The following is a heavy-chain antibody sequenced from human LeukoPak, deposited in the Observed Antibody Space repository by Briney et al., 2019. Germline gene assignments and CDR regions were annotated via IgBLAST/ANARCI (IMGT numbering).Heavy chain of an antibody. CDR3: ARILGPSRVDP. V-gene: IGHV4-34*01. J-gene: IGHJ5*02. Sequence: SETLSLTCAVYGGSFSGYYWSWIRQPPGKGLEWIGEINHSGSTNYNPSLKSRVTISVDTSKNQFSLKLSSATAADTAVYYCARILGPSRVDPWGQGTLVTVSS. D-gene: IGHD2-15*01. CDR1: GGSFSGYY. CDR2: INHSGST.